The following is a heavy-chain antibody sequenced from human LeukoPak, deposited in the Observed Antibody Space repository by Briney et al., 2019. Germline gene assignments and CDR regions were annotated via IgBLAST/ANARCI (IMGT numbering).Heavy chain of an antibody. CDR2: IYYSGST. CDR3: ARHSGYSVNYGMDV. J-gene: IGHJ6*02. V-gene: IGHV4-59*08. Sequence: SETLSLTCTVSGGSISSYYWSWIRQPPRKGLEWIGYIYYSGSTNYNPSLKSRVTISVDTSKNQFSLKLSSVTAADTAVYYCARHSGYSVNYGMDVWGQGTTVTVSS. CDR1: GGSISSYY. D-gene: IGHD4-11*01.